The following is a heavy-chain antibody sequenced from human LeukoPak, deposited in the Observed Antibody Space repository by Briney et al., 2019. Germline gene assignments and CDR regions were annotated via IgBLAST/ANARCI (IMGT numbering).Heavy chain of an antibody. CDR3: ARVGYCTNGVCSKYYFDY. D-gene: IGHD2-8*01. Sequence: GASVKVSCKASGYTFTGYYLHWVRQAPGQGLEWMGCVNPNSGDTNYAQKFQGSVTMTRDTSISTAYMELSRLRSDDTAVYYCARVGYCTNGVCSKYYFDYWGQGTLVTVSS. CDR2: VNPNSGDT. V-gene: IGHV1-2*02. CDR1: GYTFTGYY. J-gene: IGHJ4*02.